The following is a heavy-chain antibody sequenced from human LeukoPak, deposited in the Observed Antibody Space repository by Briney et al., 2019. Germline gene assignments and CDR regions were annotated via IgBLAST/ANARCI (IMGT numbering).Heavy chain of an antibody. D-gene: IGHD3-10*01. Sequence: PSETLSPTCAVYGGSFSGYYWSWIRQPAGKGLEWIGRTFTNGSTNYKPSLKSRVTISVDTSKKQFSLKLSSVTAADTAVYFCARTPSGDYYTTFDYWGQGTLVTVSS. CDR1: GGSFSGYY. J-gene: IGHJ4*02. CDR2: TFTNGST. CDR3: ARTPSGDYYTTFDY. V-gene: IGHV4-59*10.